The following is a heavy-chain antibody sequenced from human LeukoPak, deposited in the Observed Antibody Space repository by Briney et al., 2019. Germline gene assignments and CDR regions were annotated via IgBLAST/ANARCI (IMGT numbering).Heavy chain of an antibody. D-gene: IGHD6-13*01. CDR3: ARIGQQLAFDY. Sequence: SETLSLTCAVYGGSFSGYYWSWIRQPPGKGLEWIGEINHSGSTNYNPSLKSRVTISVDTSKNQFSLKLSSVTAADTAVYYCARIGQQLAFDYWGQGTLVTVSS. CDR1: GGSFSGYY. J-gene: IGHJ4*02. V-gene: IGHV4-34*01. CDR2: INHSGST.